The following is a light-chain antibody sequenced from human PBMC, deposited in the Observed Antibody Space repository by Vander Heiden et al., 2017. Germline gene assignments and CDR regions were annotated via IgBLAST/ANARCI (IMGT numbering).Light chain of an antibody. CDR2: AAS. V-gene: IGKV3-20*01. J-gene: IGKJ1*01. CDR3: QQYGSTLT. Sequence: EIRMTHSPATLSLSPGERATLSCRASQSVSSSFFALYQQPRGPAPRLLIYAASSTATATPRLFSGSGSGTDSLLTISRLPPEDFALYYCQQYGSTLTFGQGTKVEIK. CDR1: QSVSSSF.